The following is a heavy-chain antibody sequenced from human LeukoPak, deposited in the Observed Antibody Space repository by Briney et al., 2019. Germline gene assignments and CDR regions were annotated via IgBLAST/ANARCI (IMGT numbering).Heavy chain of an antibody. CDR2: IKQDGSEK. CDR3: AQDKYSYGFGPFDY. Sequence: GGSLRLSCAASGFTFSSYWMSWVRQAPGKGLEWVANIKQDGSEKYYVDSVKGRFTISRDNAKNSLYLQMNSLRAEDTAVYYCAQDKYSYGFGPFDYWGQGTLVTASS. D-gene: IGHD5-18*01. V-gene: IGHV3-7*03. J-gene: IGHJ4*02. CDR1: GFTFSSYW.